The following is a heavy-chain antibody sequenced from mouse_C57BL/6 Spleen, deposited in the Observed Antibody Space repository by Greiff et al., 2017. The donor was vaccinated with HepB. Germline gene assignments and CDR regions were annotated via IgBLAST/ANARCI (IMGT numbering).Heavy chain of an antibody. V-gene: IGHV1-81*01. CDR1: GYTFTSYG. CDR2: IYPRSGNT. Sequence: VQLQQSGAELARPGASVKLSCKASGYTFTSYGISWVKQRTGQGLEWIGEIYPRSGNTYYNEKFKGKATLTADKSSSTAYMELRSLTSEDSAVYFCERVYYSNCDYWGQGTTLTVSS. J-gene: IGHJ2*01. CDR3: ERVYYSNCDY. D-gene: IGHD2-5*01.